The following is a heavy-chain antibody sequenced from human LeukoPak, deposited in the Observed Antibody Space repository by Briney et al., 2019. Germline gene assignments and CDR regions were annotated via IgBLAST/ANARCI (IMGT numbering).Heavy chain of an antibody. Sequence: GGSLRLSCSTSGFTFSNHFMHWVRQAPGKGLEYVSSIGPNGASTLYADSVKGRFTISRDNSKSTLCLQMNSLRAEDTAVYYCAKQLGYCSDGSCYFPYWGQGTLVTVSS. CDR2: IGPNGAST. CDR1: GFTFSNHF. V-gene: IGHV3-64*04. J-gene: IGHJ4*02. D-gene: IGHD2-15*01. CDR3: AKQLGYCSDGSCYFPY.